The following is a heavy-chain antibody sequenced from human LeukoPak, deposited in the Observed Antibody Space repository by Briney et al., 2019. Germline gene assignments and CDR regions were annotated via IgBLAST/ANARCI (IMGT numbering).Heavy chain of an antibody. CDR1: GYTFTSYD. CDR3: ARDEDLSSTSCFDY. Sequence: GASVKVSCKASGYTFTSYDINWVRQATGQGLEWMGWISAYNGNTNYAQKLQGRVTMTTDTSTSTAYMELRSLRSDDTAVYYCARDEDLSSTSCFDYWGQGTLVTVSS. V-gene: IGHV1-18*01. CDR2: ISAYNGNT. D-gene: IGHD2-2*01. J-gene: IGHJ4*02.